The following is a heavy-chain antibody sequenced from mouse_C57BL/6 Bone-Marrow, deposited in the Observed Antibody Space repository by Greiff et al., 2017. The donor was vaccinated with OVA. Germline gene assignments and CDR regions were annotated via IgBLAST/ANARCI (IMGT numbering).Heavy chain of an antibody. CDR2: IYPGDGDT. CDR1: GYAFSSSW. Sequence: QVQLKQSGPELVKPGASVKISCKASGYAFSSSWMNWVKQRPGKGLEWIGRIYPGDGDTNYNGKFKGKATLTADKSSSTAYMQLSSLTSEDSAVYFCARNGWLLIPFYWYFDVWGTGTTVTVAS. D-gene: IGHD2-3*01. V-gene: IGHV1-82*01. CDR3: ARNGWLLIPFYWYFDV. J-gene: IGHJ1*03.